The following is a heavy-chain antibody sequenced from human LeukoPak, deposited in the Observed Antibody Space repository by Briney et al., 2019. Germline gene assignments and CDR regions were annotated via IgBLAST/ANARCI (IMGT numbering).Heavy chain of an antibody. CDR2: ISTYNGNT. CDR3: TRDLSPGSWYFVRNFDY. Sequence: GASVKLSCKASGYTFTSYGISWVRLGPGQGLEWMGWISTYNGNTNYAQKLQGRVTMTTDTSTSTAYMELRSLRSDDTAVYYCTRDLSPGSWYFVRNFDYWGQGTLVTVSS. D-gene: IGHD6-13*01. J-gene: IGHJ4*02. CDR1: GYTFTSYG. V-gene: IGHV1-18*01.